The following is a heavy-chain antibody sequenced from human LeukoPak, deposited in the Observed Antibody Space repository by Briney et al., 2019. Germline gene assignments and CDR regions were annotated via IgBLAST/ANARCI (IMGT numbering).Heavy chain of an antibody. J-gene: IGHJ4*02. CDR3: AKLNSYYFDY. D-gene: IGHD4-23*01. V-gene: IGHV3-30*02. CDR1: GFTFSNYG. Sequence: GSLRLSCAASGFTFSNYGMHWVRQAPGKGLEWVAFIRYDGSNKYYADSVKGRFTISRDNSKNTLYLQMSSLRAEDTAVYYCAKLNSYYFDYWGQGTLVTVSS. CDR2: IRYDGSNK.